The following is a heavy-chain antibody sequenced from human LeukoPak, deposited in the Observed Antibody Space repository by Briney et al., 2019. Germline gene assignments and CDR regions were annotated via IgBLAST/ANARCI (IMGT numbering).Heavy chain of an antibody. Sequence: PGGSLRLSCAASGFTFSSYGMHWVRQAPGKWLEWVAFIRYDGSNKYYADSVKGRFTISRDNSKNTLYLQMNSLRAEDTAVYYCAKERLGWEPLPQSYYFDYWGQGTLVTVSS. V-gene: IGHV3-30*02. CDR3: AKERLGWEPLPQSYYFDY. CDR1: GFTFSSYG. J-gene: IGHJ4*02. CDR2: IRYDGSNK. D-gene: IGHD1-26*01.